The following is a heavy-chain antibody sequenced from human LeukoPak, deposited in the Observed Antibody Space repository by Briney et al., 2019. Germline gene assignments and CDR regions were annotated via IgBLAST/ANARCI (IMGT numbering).Heavy chain of an antibody. CDR1: GGSISSYY. Sequence: SETLSLTCTVSGGSISSYYWSWIRQPPGKGLEWIGYIYYSGSTNYNPSLKSRVTISVDTSKNQFSLKLSSVTAADTAVYYCARDGEEYYYDSSGYSNYWGQGTLVTVSS. J-gene: IGHJ4*02. CDR3: ARDGEEYYYDSSGYSNY. V-gene: IGHV4-59*01. D-gene: IGHD3-22*01. CDR2: IYYSGST.